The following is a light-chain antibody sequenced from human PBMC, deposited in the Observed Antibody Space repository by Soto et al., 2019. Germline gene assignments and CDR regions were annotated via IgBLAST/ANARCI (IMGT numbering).Light chain of an antibody. J-gene: IGKJ1*01. V-gene: IGKV3-20*01. CDR3: QEYGMSRT. Sequence: IVWTQSPRTLSLSPGERATLSCRASQSLRSTSLAWYRQKPGQAPRLLISCASTRAADIPDRLSGSGSGTDFTRTISRLEPEDFAVYYCQEYGMSRTFGQGTKVDIK. CDR1: QSLRSTS. CDR2: CAS.